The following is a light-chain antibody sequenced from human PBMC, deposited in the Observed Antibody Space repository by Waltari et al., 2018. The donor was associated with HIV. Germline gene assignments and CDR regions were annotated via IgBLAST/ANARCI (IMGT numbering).Light chain of an antibody. CDR2: DDN. CDR1: NIGSTS. J-gene: IGLJ3*02. Sequence: SYVLTQPPSVSVDPGETARITCGGTNIGSTSVQWYQQKPGQAPVLVIYDDNARPSGIPERFSGSSSGNTATLTISRVEAGDEADYYCQVWDTTTDQWVFGGGTELAVL. V-gene: IGLV3-21*04. CDR3: QVWDTTTDQWV.